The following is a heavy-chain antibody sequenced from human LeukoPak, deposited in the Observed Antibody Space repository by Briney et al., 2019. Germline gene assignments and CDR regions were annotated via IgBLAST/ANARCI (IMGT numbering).Heavy chain of an antibody. V-gene: IGHV3-30*09. CDR3: AKGTGTILATSFDY. Sequence: PGGSLRLSCAASGFTFSSYAIHWVRQAPGKGLEWVAVISYDGSNKYYADSVKGRFAISRDNSKNTLYLQMNSLRAEDTAVYYCAKGTGTILATSFDYWGQGTLVTVSS. CDR2: ISYDGSNK. J-gene: IGHJ4*02. CDR1: GFTFSSYA. D-gene: IGHD1-1*01.